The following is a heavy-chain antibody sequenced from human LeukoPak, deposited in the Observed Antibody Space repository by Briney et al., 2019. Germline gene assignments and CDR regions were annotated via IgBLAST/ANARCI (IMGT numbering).Heavy chain of an antibody. V-gene: IGHV3-11*01. D-gene: IGHD3-22*01. CDR2: ISDSGDTQ. Sequence: GGSLRLSCAASGFTFGDYYMSWIRQAPGKGLEWVSYISDSGDTQYYADSVKGRFTISRDSGENSLYLQMNSLRVDDTAVYYCARDSGRDYYSSAGYWGQGTLVTVSS. J-gene: IGHJ4*02. CDR3: ARDSGRDYYSSAGY. CDR1: GFTFGDYY.